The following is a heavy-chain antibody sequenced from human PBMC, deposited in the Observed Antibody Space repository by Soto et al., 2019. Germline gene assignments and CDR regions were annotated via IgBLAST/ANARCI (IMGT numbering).Heavy chain of an antibody. CDR2: ISSGSGYI. CDR1: GFTFSTYD. Sequence: DVQLVESGGGLVKPGGSLRLSCAASGFTFSTYDMNWVRQAPGKGLEWVSYISSGSGYIYYADSVKGRFTISRDNAKNSLYLQVTSLRDEDTAVYYCARDLMPNDRGLGDLAYWGQGTLVTVSS. J-gene: IGHJ4*02. CDR3: ARDLMPNDRGLGDLAY. D-gene: IGHD3-22*01. V-gene: IGHV3-21*01.